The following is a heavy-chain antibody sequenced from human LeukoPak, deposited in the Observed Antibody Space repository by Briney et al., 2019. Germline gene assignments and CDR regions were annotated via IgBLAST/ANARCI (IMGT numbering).Heavy chain of an antibody. J-gene: IGHJ5*02. CDR2: ISAYNGDT. Sequence: ASVRVSCKASLYTLTSYVISSVRQAPGQGGEWMGWISAYNGDTNYAQKLRGRVTMTTDTSTSTAYMEMRSLRSHDTAVYYWARDPGEFDYDFWSGYYTAWFDPWGEGTLVTVSS. D-gene: IGHD3-3*01. V-gene: IGHV1-18*01. CDR3: ARDPGEFDYDFWSGYYTAWFDP. CDR1: LYTLTSYV.